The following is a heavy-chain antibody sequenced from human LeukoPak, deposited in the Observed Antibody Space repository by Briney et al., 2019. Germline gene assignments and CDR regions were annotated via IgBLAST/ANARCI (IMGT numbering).Heavy chain of an antibody. V-gene: IGHV1-2*02. CDR2: INPNSGGT. Sequence: ASVKVSCKASGYTFTGYYMHWVRQAPGQGLEWMGWINPNSGGTNYAQRFQGRVTMTRDTSISTAYMELSRLRSDDTAVYYCARGDILTGYYEFDPWGQGTLVTVSS. CDR1: GYTFTGYY. D-gene: IGHD3-9*01. CDR3: ARGDILTGYYEFDP. J-gene: IGHJ5*02.